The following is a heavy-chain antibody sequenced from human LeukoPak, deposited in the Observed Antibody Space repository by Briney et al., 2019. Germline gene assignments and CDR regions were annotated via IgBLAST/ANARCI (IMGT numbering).Heavy chain of an antibody. CDR3: ARGTKPYSSSSLDY. V-gene: IGHV4-34*01. J-gene: IGHJ4*02. D-gene: IGHD6-6*01. Sequence: SETLSLTCAVYGGSFSGYYWSWIRQPPGKGLEWIREINHSGSTNYNPSLKSRVTTSVDTSKNQFSLKLSSVTAADTAVYYCARGTKPYSSSSLDYWGQGTPVTVSS. CDR2: INHSGST. CDR1: GGSFSGYY.